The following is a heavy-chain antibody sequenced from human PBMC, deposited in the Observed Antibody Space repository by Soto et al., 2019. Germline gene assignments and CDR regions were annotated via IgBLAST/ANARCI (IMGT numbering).Heavy chain of an antibody. D-gene: IGHD3-22*01. J-gene: IGHJ5*02. V-gene: IGHV4-31*03. Sequence: QVQLQESGPGLVKPSQTLSLTCSVSGGSISSGGYYWTWIRQHPGKGLEWIGYIYDSGSTYYNPSLTSRVAMSVDTSKNQFSLKLSSVTAADTAVYYCARGGRFYYDNWFDPWGQGTLVTVSS. CDR2: IYDSGST. CDR1: GGSISSGGYY. CDR3: ARGGRFYYDNWFDP.